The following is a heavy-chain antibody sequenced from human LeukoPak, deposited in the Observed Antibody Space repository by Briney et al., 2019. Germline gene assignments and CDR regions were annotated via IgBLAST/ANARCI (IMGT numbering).Heavy chain of an antibody. V-gene: IGHV3-53*05. D-gene: IGHD1-14*01. CDR1: GFTVSSNY. J-gene: IGHJ4*02. CDR2: TYSGGRT. Sequence: PGGSLRLSCAASGFTVSSNYMSWVRQAPGKGLEWVSVTYSGGRTYYADSVKGRFTISRDNSKNTLYLQMNSLRAEDTAVYYCARDRYNDNSFDYWGQGTLVTVSS. CDR3: ARDRYNDNSFDY.